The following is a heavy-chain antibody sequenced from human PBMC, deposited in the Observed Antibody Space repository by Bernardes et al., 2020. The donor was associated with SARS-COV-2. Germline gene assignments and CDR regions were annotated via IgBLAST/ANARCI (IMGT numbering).Heavy chain of an antibody. CDR1: GVSVSSVSYY. CDR2: IYNSGRYSEST. D-gene: IGHD3-22*01. CDR3: ARADYDDSSGVYDRQGYYFDS. Sequence: SESLSLTCTPSGVSVSSVSYYWSWLPPPPGKGLEWIGYIYNSGRYSESTDYNPSLTGRVTISAVASKNQFSLKVYSVTAADTAVYYCARADYDDSSGVYDRQGYYFDSGGQGTLVTVSS. J-gene: IGHJ4*02. V-gene: IGHV4-61*01.